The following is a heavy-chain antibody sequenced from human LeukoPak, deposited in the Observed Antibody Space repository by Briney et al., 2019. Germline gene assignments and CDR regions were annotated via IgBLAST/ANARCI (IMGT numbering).Heavy chain of an antibody. CDR2: INHSGST. CDR3: ARGLVGAFDY. Sequence: SETLSLTCTVSGGSISSYYWSWIRQPPGKGLEWIGEINHSGSTNYNPSLKSRVTISVDTSKNQFSLKLSSVTAADTAVYYCARGLVGAFDYWGQGTLVTVSS. V-gene: IGHV4-34*01. D-gene: IGHD1-26*01. CDR1: GGSISSYY. J-gene: IGHJ4*02.